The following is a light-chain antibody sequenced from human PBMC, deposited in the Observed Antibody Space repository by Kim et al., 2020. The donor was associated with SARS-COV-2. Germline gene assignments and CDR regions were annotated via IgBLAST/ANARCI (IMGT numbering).Light chain of an antibody. CDR3: QQRSNWLT. CDR1: QSVSRY. V-gene: IGKV3-11*01. CDR2: DAS. J-gene: IGKJ4*01. Sequence: SLSPGERATLSCRASQSVSRYLAWYQQKPGQAPRLLIYDASNGATGIPARFSGSGSGTDFTLTISSLEPEDFAVYYCQQRSNWLTFGGGTKVDIK.